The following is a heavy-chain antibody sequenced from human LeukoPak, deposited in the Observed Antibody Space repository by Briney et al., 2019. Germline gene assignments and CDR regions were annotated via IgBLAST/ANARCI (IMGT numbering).Heavy chain of an antibody. CDR2: ISGSGGST. V-gene: IGHV3-23*01. CDR3: AKDKYSSGWYGEFDY. CDR1: GFTFSSYA. D-gene: IGHD6-19*01. J-gene: IGHJ4*02. Sequence: PGGSLRLSCAASGFTFSSYAMSWVRQAPGKGLEWVSAISGSGGSTYYADSVKGRFTISRDNSKNTLYLQMNSLRAEDTAVYYCAKDKYSSGWYGEFDYWGQGTLVTVSS.